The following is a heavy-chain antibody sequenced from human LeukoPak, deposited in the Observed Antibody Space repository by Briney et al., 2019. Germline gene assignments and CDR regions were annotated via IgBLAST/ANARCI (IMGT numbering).Heavy chain of an antibody. V-gene: IGHV3-33*01. CDR3: ARSGTYDSSGYSEY. CDR2: IWYDGSNK. Sequence: GGSLRLSCAASGFTFSSYGMHWVSQAPGKGLEWVAVIWYDGSNKYYADSVKGRFTISRDNSKNTLYLQMNSLRAEDTAVYYCARSGTYDSSGYSEYWGQGTLVTVSS. CDR1: GFTFSSYG. D-gene: IGHD3-22*01. J-gene: IGHJ4*02.